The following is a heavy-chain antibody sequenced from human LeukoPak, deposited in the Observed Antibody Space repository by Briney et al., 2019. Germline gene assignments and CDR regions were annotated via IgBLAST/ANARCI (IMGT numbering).Heavy chain of an antibody. CDR2: ISYDGSNK. V-gene: IGHV3-30*04. Sequence: PGRSQRHSCTASGFTFTSYAMHWLRQAPGKGLEWVAVISYDGSNKYFADSVKGRFTISRDNSENTLYLQMNSLRTEDTAMYYCARADGSGSYYSVPFDWGQGTLVTVSS. D-gene: IGHD3-10*01. CDR1: GFTFTSYA. CDR3: ARADGSGSYYSVPFD. J-gene: IGHJ4*02.